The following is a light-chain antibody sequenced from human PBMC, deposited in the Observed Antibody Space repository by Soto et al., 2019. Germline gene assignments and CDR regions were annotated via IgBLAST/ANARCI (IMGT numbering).Light chain of an antibody. V-gene: IGLV2-8*01. CDR2: EVT. CDR3: PSYGGVNNWV. CDR1: SSDFGGDKY. J-gene: IGLJ3*02. Sequence: QSALTQPPSASGSPGQSVTISCTGTSSDFGGDKYVSWYQQHPGKAPRLMIYEVTERPSGVPDRFSGSKSGNTASLTVSGLQAEDEADYYCPSYGGVNNWVFGGGTKLTVL.